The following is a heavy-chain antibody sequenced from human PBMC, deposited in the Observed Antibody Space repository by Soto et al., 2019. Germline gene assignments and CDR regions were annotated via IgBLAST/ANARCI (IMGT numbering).Heavy chain of an antibody. D-gene: IGHD2-21*02. CDR2: NIPIFGTT. CDR3: ARGGGVVVTGIPFDY. V-gene: IGHV1-69*12. Sequence: QVQLVQSGAEVKKPGSSVKVSCKASGGTLGSYGISWVRQAPGQGLEWMGVNIPIFGTTNYAQKFQGRVTITADEYMNTAYMDLNSLRSEDTAVYYCARGGGVVVTGIPFDYWGPGTLVTVSS. J-gene: IGHJ4*02. CDR1: GGTLGSYG.